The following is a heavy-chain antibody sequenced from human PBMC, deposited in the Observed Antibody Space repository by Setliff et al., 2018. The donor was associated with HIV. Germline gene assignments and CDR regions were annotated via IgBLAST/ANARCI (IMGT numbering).Heavy chain of an antibody. Sequence: SETLSLTCAVYGAPFSGFHWGWIRQSPGKGLEWIGEIDHSGSTKYNPSLKSRVTISVDTSKNHFSMKLTSVTAADTAVYYCARSAMAKYSYGQSPIPSYWFFDLWGRGTLVTVSS. J-gene: IGHJ2*01. CDR1: GAPFSGFH. D-gene: IGHD1-26*01. CDR2: IDHSGST. V-gene: IGHV4-34*01. CDR3: ARSAMAKYSYGQSPIPSYWFFDL.